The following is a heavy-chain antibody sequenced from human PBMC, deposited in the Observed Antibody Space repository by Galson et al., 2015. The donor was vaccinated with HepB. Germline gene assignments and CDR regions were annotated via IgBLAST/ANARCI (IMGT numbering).Heavy chain of an antibody. Sequence: SLRLSCAASGFSLSSYDMNWVRQTPGKGLEWVSRISDSGAKTYYADSVKGRFTISRDNSKNTLYVLMNSLRVDDTAIYYCTRRGSGNYDDYRGQGTLVTVSS. CDR2: ISDSGAKT. D-gene: IGHD6-19*01. J-gene: IGHJ4*02. CDR3: TRRGSGNYDDY. V-gene: IGHV3-23*01. CDR1: GFSLSSYD.